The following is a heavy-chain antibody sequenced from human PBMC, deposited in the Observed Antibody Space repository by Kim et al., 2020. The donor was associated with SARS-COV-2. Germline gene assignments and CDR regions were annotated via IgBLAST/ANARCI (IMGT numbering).Heavy chain of an antibody. J-gene: IGHJ5*02. CDR3: ATGVAMGVPSWFDP. Sequence: ASVKVSCKVSGYTLTELSMHWVRQAPGKGLEWMGGFDPEDGETIYAQKFQGRVTMTEDTSTDTAYMELSSLRSEDTAVYYCATGVAMGVPSWFDPWGQGNLVTVSS. V-gene: IGHV1-24*01. CDR2: FDPEDGET. D-gene: IGHD1-26*01. CDR1: GYTLTELS.